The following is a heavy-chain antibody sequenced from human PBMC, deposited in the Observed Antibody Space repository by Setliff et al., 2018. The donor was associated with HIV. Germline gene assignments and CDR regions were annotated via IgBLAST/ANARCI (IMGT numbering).Heavy chain of an antibody. CDR2: IYISGTT. V-gene: IGHV4-4*09. CDR1: GGSISTSY. J-gene: IGHJ3*02. CDR3: AREHCSSGSCNGFDI. D-gene: IGHD2-15*01. Sequence: PSETLSLTCTVSGGSISTSYWNWIRQPPGKGLEWIAYIYISGTTNYNPSLKSRVTISLDTSRNQFSLKLGSVTAADTAMYYCAREHCSSGSCNGFDIWGQGTMVTVSS.